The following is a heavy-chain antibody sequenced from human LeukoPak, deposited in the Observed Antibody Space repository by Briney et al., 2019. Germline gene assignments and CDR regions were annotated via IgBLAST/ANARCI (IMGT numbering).Heavy chain of an antibody. CDR1: GFTFSSYA. CDR2: ISYDGSNK. Sequence: PGRSLRLSCAASGFTFSSYAMHWVRQAPGKGLEWVAVISYDGSNKYYADSVKGRFTISRDNSKNTLYLQMNSLRAEDTAVYYCARGDGDRFDYWGQGTLVTVSS. D-gene: IGHD4-17*01. V-gene: IGHV3-30-3*01. J-gene: IGHJ4*02. CDR3: ARGDGDRFDY.